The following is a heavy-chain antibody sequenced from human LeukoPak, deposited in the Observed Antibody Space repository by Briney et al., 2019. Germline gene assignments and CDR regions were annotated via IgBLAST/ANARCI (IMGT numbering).Heavy chain of an antibody. V-gene: IGHV1-24*01. D-gene: IGHD3-9*01. CDR1: GDTLTELS. J-gene: IGHJ4*02. CDR3: ATGGPWDLLKY. Sequence: GASVKVSCKVSGDTLTELSTHWVRQAPGKGLEWMGGFDPEHGEMIYAQKLQGRVTMTEDRSTDTACMELNSLRSEDTAVYYCATGGPWDLLKYWGQGTLVTVSS. CDR2: FDPEHGEM.